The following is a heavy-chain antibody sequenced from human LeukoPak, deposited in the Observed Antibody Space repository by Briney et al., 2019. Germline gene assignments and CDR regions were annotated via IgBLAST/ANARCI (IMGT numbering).Heavy chain of an antibody. V-gene: IGHV4-39*01. Sequence: SETLSLTCTVSGGDISSSSYYWDWIRQPPGKGLEWIGNIDYSGSTPYNPSLRSRVTISVDTSKNQFSLKLSSVTAADTAMYYCARRGRGVWFGGDSEWGQGTLVTVSS. J-gene: IGHJ4*02. CDR1: GGDISSSSYY. CDR3: ARRGRGVWFGGDSE. D-gene: IGHD3-10*01. CDR2: IDYSGST.